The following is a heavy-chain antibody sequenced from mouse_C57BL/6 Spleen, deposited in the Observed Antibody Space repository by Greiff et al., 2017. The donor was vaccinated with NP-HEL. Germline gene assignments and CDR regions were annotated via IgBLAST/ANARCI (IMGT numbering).Heavy chain of an antibody. CDR2: IDPSDSYT. CDR3: ASSSFDY. CDR1: GYTFTSYW. V-gene: IGHV1-59*01. J-gene: IGHJ2*01. D-gene: IGHD1-3*01. Sequence: QVQLQQSGAELVRPGTSVKLSCKASGYTFTSYWMHWVKQRPGQGLEWIGVIDPSDSYTNYNQKFKGKATLTVDTSSSTAYMQLSSLTSEDSAVYYCASSSFDYWGQGTTLTVSS.